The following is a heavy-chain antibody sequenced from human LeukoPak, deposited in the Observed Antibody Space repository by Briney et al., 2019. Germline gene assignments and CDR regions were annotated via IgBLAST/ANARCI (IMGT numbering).Heavy chain of an antibody. J-gene: IGHJ3*02. CDR1: GGTFSSYA. V-gene: IGHV1-69*06. D-gene: IGHD3-22*01. CDR2: IIPIFGTA. Sequence: SVKVSFKASGGTFSSYAISWVRQAPGQGLEWMGRIIPIFGTANYAQKFQGRVTITADKSTSTAYMELSSLRSEDTAVYYCARPSDSSGYYWPTGSFDIWGQGTMVTVSS. CDR3: ARPSDSSGYYWPTGSFDI.